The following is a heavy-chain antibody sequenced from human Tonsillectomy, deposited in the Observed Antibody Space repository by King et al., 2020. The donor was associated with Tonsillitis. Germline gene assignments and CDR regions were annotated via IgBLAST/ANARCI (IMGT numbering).Heavy chain of an antibody. CDR2: IRYDGSNK. CDR1: GFTFSSYG. V-gene: IGHV3-30*02. D-gene: IGHD1-7*01. Sequence: VQLVESGGGVVQPGESLRLSCAASGFTFSSYGMHWVRQAPGKGLEWVAFIRYDGSNKNYADSVKGRFTISRDNSKNTLYLQMNSLRTEDTAVYYCANQQELAPYFYYGMDVWGEGTTVTVSS. CDR3: ANQQELAPYFYYGMDV. J-gene: IGHJ6*04.